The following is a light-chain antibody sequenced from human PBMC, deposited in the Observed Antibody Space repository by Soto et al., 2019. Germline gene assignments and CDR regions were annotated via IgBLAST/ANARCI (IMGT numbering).Light chain of an antibody. Sequence: EIVLTQSPGTLSLSTGKRATLSCWASQSVHSSHLAWYQQRPGQPPRLLIYCASSRATGIPDRFSGSGSGTVFTLTISRLEPEDFAVYFCQQYDSSPTTFGQGTKVDI. J-gene: IGKJ1*01. CDR2: CAS. CDR1: QSVHSSH. CDR3: QQYDSSPTT. V-gene: IGKV3-20*01.